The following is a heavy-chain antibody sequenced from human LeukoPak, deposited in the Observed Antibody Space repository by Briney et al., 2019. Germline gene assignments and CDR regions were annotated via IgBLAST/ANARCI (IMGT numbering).Heavy chain of an antibody. CDR1: GFTFSNAW. V-gene: IGHV3-15*01. CDR3: TTDSMPARLLWFGELPYDI. J-gene: IGHJ3*02. Sequence: GSLRLSCAASGFTFSNAWMSWVRQAPGKGLEWVGRIKSKTDGGTTDYAAPVKGRFTISRDDSKNTLYLQMNSLKTEDTAVYYCTTDSMPARLLWFGELPYDIWGQGTMVTVSS. D-gene: IGHD3-10*01. CDR2: IKSKTDGGTT.